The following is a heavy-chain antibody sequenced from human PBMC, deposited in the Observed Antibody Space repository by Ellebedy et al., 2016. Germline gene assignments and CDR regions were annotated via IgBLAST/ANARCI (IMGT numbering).Heavy chain of an antibody. V-gene: IGHV4-59*10. CDR3: ARVRGNYDFWSGYYYYYYMDV. CDR2: IYTSGST. D-gene: IGHD3-3*01. CDR1: GGSFSGYY. J-gene: IGHJ6*03. Sequence: SETLSLXXAVYGGSFSGYYWSWIRQPAGKGLEWIGRIYTSGSTNYNPSLKSRVTMSVDTSKNQFSLKLSSVTAADTAVYYCARVRGNYDFWSGYYYYYYMDVWGKGTTVTVSS.